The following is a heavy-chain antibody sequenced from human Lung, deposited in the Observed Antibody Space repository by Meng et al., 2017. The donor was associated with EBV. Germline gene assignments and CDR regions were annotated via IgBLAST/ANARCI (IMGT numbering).Heavy chain of an antibody. CDR1: RDSVSSNSAA. Sequence: PGMGPPCRTTYSTGGMSRDSVSSNSAAWNWIRQSPSGGLEWLGRTYYRSKWYNDYAVSVKNRITINPDTSKNQVFLQVNSVTPEDTAVYYCVRDRGYWDWFDPWGQGTLVTVSS. J-gene: IGHJ5*02. V-gene: IGHV6-1*01. CDR2: TYYRSKWYN. D-gene: IGHD3-22*01. CDR3: VRDRGYWDWFDP.